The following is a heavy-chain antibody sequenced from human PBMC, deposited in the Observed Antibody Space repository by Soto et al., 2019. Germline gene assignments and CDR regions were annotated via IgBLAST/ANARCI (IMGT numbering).Heavy chain of an antibody. J-gene: IGHJ4*02. CDR2: IWYDGSNK. CDR3: ARRGYSGYEQIDY. Sequence: QVQLVESGGGVVQPGRSLRLSCAASGFTFSSYGMHWVRQAPGKGLEWVAVIWYDGSNKYYADSVKGRFTISRDNSKNTLFLQLICLRAEDTAVYYCARRGYSGYEQIDYWGQGTLVTVSS. V-gene: IGHV3-33*01. D-gene: IGHD5-12*01. CDR1: GFTFSSYG.